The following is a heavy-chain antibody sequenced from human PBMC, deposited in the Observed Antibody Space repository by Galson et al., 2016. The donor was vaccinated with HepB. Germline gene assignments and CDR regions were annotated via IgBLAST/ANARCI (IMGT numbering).Heavy chain of an antibody. CDR3: AREGGSSWGFDY. J-gene: IGHJ4*02. Sequence: SVKVSCKASGFSFTSFYIHWVRQAPGQGLEWLGIVDPNYPLQFQGRVSMTRDTSTSTVYMELNSLTSEDTAVYYCAREGGSSWGFDYWGQGTLVIVSS. V-gene: IGHV1-46*01. CDR1: GFSFTSFY. CDR2: VDPN. D-gene: IGHD1-26*01.